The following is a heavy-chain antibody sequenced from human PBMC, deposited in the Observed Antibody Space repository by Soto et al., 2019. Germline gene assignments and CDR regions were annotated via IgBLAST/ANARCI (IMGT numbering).Heavy chain of an antibody. CDR1: GLTLCIAG. V-gene: IGHV3-15*01. CDR3: TTDPGSYRVYYYYYGMDV. D-gene: IGHD2-21*01. Sequence: SMIICCASSGLTLCIAGMSVARHTPGKGVEGVGRIKCKTDGGPTDYAAPLKDRCTIPRADSTNTLYLQMNSLKTDDTAVYYCTTDPGSYRVYYYYYGMDVWGQGTTVTVSS. J-gene: IGHJ6*02. CDR2: IKCKTDGGPT.